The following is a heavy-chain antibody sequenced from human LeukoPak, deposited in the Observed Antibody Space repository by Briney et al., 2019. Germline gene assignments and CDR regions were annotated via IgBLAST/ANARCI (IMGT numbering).Heavy chain of an antibody. J-gene: IGHJ4*02. CDR1: GGSISSYY. Sequence: SETLSLTCTVSGGSISSYYWSWIRQPPGKGLEWIGYTYYSGSTNYNPSLKSRVTISVDTSKTQFSLKLSSVTAADTAVYYCARGYDRSGYYYVPFDYWGQGTLVTVSS. V-gene: IGHV4-59*01. CDR2: TYYSGST. D-gene: IGHD3-22*01. CDR3: ARGYDRSGYYYVPFDY.